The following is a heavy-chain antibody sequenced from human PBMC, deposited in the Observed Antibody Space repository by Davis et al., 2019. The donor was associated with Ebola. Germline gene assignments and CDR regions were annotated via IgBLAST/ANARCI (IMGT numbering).Heavy chain of an antibody. Sequence: SQTLSLTCAVYAGSFSGYYRSWICQPPGKGLEWIGEINHSGSTNYNPSLKSRVTISVDTSKNQFSLKLSPVTAADTAVYYCARLGTYYDVWSGYLDYRGQGTLVTVSS. CDR2: INHSGST. J-gene: IGHJ4*02. D-gene: IGHD3-3*01. CDR3: ARLGTYYDVWSGYLDY. V-gene: IGHV4-34*01. CDR1: AGSFSGYY.